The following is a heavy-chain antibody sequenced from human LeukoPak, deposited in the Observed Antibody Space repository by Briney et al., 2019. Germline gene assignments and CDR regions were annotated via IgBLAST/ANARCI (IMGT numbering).Heavy chain of an antibody. D-gene: IGHD6-13*01. V-gene: IGHV3-23*01. CDR3: AKGGDSSSWYYYYGMDV. Sequence: GGSLRLSCAASGFTFSSYAMSWVRQAPGKGLEWVSAISGSGGSTYYADSVKGRFTISRDNSKNTLYLQMNSLRAEDTAVYYCAKGGDSSSWYYYYGMDVWGQGTTVTVSS. CDR2: ISGSGGST. CDR1: GFTFSSYA. J-gene: IGHJ6*02.